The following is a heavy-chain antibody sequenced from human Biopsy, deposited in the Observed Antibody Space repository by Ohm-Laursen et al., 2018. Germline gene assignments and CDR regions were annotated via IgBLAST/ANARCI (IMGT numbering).Heavy chain of an antibody. CDR3: ATPFQYYDSWGGYPPFDH. V-gene: IGHV1-69*10. CDR1: GGTFSGFA. Sequence: SVKVSCNASGGTFSGFAISWVRQAPGEGLEWMGGIIAVSGLVNYAPKFQGRVSITADKSTTTAYMELSNLKSEDTAVYYCATPFQYYDSWGGYPPFDHWGQGTLATVSS. J-gene: IGHJ4*02. D-gene: IGHD3-3*01. CDR2: IIAVSGLV.